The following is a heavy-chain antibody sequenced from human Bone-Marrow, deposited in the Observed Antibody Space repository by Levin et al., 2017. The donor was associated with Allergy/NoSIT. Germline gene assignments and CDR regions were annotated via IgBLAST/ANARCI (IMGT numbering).Heavy chain of an antibody. CDR1: GFTFSDYA. V-gene: IGHV3-23*01. J-gene: IGHJ5*02. D-gene: IGHD3-3*02. CDR3: AKGGRGSIWYNYFDP. Sequence: GGSLRLSCAASGFTFSDYAMSWVRQAPGKGLEWVSGITGTGGSTSYGDSGKGRFTISRDNFNNSLYLQMNSLRAEDTAVYYCAKGGRGSIWYNYFDPWGQGTPVTVSS. CDR2: ITGTGGST.